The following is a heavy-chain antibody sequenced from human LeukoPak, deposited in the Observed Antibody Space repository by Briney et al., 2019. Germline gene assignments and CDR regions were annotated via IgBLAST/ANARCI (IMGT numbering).Heavy chain of an antibody. D-gene: IGHD3-3*01. V-gene: IGHV1-69*13. CDR2: IIPIFGTA. J-gene: IGHJ3*02. CDR1: GGTFSSYA. Sequence: ASVKVSCKASGGTFSSYAISWVRQAPGQGLEWMGGIIPIFGTANYAQKFQGRVTITADESTSTAYMELRSLRSEDTAVYYCARDPTGYYDFWSGYAVSRDAFDIWGQGTMVTVSS. CDR3: ARDPTGYYDFWSGYAVSRDAFDI.